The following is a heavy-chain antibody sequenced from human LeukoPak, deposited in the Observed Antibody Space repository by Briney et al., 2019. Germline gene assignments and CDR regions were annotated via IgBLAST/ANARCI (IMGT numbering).Heavy chain of an antibody. J-gene: IGHJ4*02. D-gene: IGHD4-11*01. CDR3: ASYSNYYFEY. Sequence: SDTLSFTCTVSGDSVSDYPWRWIRQPAGKGLEWIGRIYSNGNTNYNPSLKSRVTVSVDTSKNQLSLTLTSVTAADTAVYYCASYSNYYFEYWGQGTLVTVSS. CDR2: IYSNGNT. V-gene: IGHV4-4*07. CDR1: GDSVSDYP.